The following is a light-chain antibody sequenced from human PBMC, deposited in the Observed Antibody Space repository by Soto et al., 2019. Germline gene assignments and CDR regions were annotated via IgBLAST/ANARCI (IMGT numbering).Light chain of an antibody. CDR1: SSDIGSYNR. CDR2: EDR. Sequence: QSALTQPASGSGSPGQSITISCTGTSSDIGSYNRVSWYQRHPGKAPKLMIYEDRQRPSGVSNRFSGSKSGNTASLTTSGLQAEDEADYCRCSYAGSDIFVVFGGGTKPTLL. J-gene: IGLJ2*01. V-gene: IGLV2-23*02. CDR3: CSYAGSDIFVV.